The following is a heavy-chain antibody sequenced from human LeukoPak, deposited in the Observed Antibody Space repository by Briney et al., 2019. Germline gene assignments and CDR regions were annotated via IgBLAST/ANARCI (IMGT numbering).Heavy chain of an antibody. J-gene: IGHJ5*02. CDR3: ARLAGLTYYDFWSGLSWFDP. V-gene: IGHV4-34*01. CDR2: INHSGST. D-gene: IGHD3-3*01. Sequence: SETLSLTCAVYGGSFSGYYWSWIRQPPGKGLEWIGEINHSGSTNYNPSLKSRVTISVDTSKNQFSLKLSSVTAADTAVYYCARLAGLTYYDFWSGLSWFDPWGQGTLVTVSS. CDR1: GGSFSGYY.